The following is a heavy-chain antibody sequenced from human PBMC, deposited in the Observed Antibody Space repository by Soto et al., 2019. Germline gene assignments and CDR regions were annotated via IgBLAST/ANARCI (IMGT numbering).Heavy chain of an antibody. D-gene: IGHD3-16*01. J-gene: IGHJ6*02. Sequence: QVQLVQSGAEEKKPGASVKVSCKASGYTFTSYAMHWVRQAPGQRLEWMGWINGGDGNTKYSQKFQGRVTITRYTSASTAYMELSSLRSEDTAVYYCARAQNLGSPNYYYYGMDVWAQGTTVTVSS. CDR3: ARAQNLGSPNYYYYGMDV. CDR1: GYTFTSYA. V-gene: IGHV1-3*05. CDR2: INGGDGNT.